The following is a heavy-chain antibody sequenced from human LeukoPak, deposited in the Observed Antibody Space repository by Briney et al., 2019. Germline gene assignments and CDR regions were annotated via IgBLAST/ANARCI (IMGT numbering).Heavy chain of an antibody. CDR3: AKDFSVVVTAILDY. D-gene: IGHD2-21*02. J-gene: IGHJ4*02. V-gene: IGHV3-23*01. CDR1: GFTFSSYA. CDR2: ISGSGGST. Sequence: PGGSLRLSCAASGFTFSSYAMSWVRQAPGKGLEWVSAISGSGGSTYYADSVKGRFSISRDNSKNTLYLQMNSLRAEDTAVYYCAKDFSVVVTAILDYWGQGTLVTVSS.